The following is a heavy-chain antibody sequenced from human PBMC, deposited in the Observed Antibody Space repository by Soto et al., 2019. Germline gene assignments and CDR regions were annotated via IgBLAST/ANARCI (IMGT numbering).Heavy chain of an antibody. D-gene: IGHD2-15*01. CDR2: ISYDGSNK. Sequence: PGGSLRLSCAASGFTFSSYAMHWVRQAPGKGLEWVAVISYDGSNKYYADSVKGRFTISRDNSKNTLYLQMNSLRAEDTAVYYCARDLFVVVVAAKPAPGGSGMDVWGQGTTVTVSS. V-gene: IGHV3-30-3*01. CDR1: GFTFSSYA. J-gene: IGHJ6*02. CDR3: ARDLFVVVVAAKPAPGGSGMDV.